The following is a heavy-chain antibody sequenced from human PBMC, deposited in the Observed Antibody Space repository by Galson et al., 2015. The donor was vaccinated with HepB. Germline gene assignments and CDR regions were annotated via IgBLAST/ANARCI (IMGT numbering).Heavy chain of an antibody. D-gene: IGHD6-19*01. V-gene: IGHV3-30*18. CDR2: ISFDGSHR. CDR3: AKERGYSSGWYPFNDAFDI. J-gene: IGHJ3*02. CDR1: GFISSSYG. Sequence: SLRLSCAASGFISSSYGMHWVRQAPGKGLEWVAIISFDGSHRYYADSVKGRFTISRDNPKSTQYLQMNSLRAEDTAIYYCAKERGYSSGWYPFNDAFDIWGLGTMVAVS.